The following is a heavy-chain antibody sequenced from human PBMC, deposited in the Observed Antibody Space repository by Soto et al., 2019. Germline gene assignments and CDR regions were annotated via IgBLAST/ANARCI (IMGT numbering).Heavy chain of an antibody. CDR1: GFTFSSYG. CDR2: ISYDGINK. CDR3: ARDYGGTMVQTWGMDV. J-gene: IGHJ6*02. V-gene: IGHV3-30*03. Sequence: GGSLRLSCAASGFTFSSYGMHWVRQAPGKGLEWVAVISYDGINKHYADSVKGRFTISRDNSKNTLYLQMNSLRAEDTAMYYCARDYGGTMVQTWGMDVWGQGTTVTVSS. D-gene: IGHD3-10*01.